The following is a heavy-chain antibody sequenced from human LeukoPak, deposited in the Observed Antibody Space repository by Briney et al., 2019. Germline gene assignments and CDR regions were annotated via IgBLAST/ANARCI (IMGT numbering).Heavy chain of an antibody. Sequence: PRASVKVSCKASGYTFTGYYIHWVRQAPGQGLEWMGWINPNSGGTNYAQKFQGRVTMTRDTSISTAYMELSRLRSDDTAVYYCARAYSSGWYMDDAFDIWGQGTMVTVSS. CDR1: GYTFTGYY. J-gene: IGHJ3*02. CDR2: INPNSGGT. V-gene: IGHV1-2*02. D-gene: IGHD6-19*01. CDR3: ARAYSSGWYMDDAFDI.